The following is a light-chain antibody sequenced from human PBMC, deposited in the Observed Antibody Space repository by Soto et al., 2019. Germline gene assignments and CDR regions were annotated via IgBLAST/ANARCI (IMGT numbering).Light chain of an antibody. V-gene: IGKV3D-15*01. CDR3: QQYDDWLRLT. CDR1: HSVGND. J-gene: IGKJ5*01. Sequence: EIVLTQSPATLSVSPGERATLSCRASHSVGNDLGWYQQQPGQAPRLLIYGASSRATGIPARFSGSGSGTEFNLTISSLQSEDFAVYFCQQYDDWLRLTFGQGTRLEIK. CDR2: GAS.